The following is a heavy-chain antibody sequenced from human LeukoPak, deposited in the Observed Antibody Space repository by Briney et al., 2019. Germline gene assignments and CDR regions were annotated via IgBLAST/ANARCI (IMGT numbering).Heavy chain of an antibody. J-gene: IGHJ4*02. CDR3: ARQTGYNYGYVDS. D-gene: IGHD5-18*01. Sequence: PSETLSLTCTVSGGSVTTSSYYWGWVRQPPGKGLDWIGSIYFSGSDYYNPSLKSRVTISVDTSKNQFSLKSNSVTAADTATYYCARQTGYNYGYVDSWGQGTLVTVSS. V-gene: IGHV4-39*01. CDR1: GGSVTTSSYY. CDR2: IYFSGSD.